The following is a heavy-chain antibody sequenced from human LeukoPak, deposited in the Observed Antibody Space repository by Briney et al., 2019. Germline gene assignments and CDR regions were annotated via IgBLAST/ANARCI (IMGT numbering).Heavy chain of an antibody. D-gene: IGHD2/OR15-2a*01. CDR3: ARQPRGSSTTFDI. V-gene: IGHV3-7*01. Sequence: GGSLRLSCVASEFTRSSYWMSWVRQAPGKGLEWVANIKSDGSVKYYVDSVRGRFTISRDNALNSLYLQMNSLRAEDTAVYYCARQPRGSSTTFDIWGQGTMVTVSS. J-gene: IGHJ3*02. CDR1: EFTRSSYW. CDR2: IKSDGSVK.